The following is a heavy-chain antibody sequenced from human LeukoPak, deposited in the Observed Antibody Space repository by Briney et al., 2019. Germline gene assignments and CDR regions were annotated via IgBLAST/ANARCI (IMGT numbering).Heavy chain of an antibody. CDR2: ISGSGSNI. CDR3: ARGTGEIDY. J-gene: IGHJ4*02. Sequence: PGGSLRLSCAASGFTFSSYEMNWVRQAPGKGLEWVSYISGSGSNIYYADSVKGRFTISRDNAKNSLYVQMNSLRAEDTAVYYCARGTGEIDYWGQGTLVTVSS. D-gene: IGHD7-27*01. V-gene: IGHV3-48*03. CDR1: GFTFSSYE.